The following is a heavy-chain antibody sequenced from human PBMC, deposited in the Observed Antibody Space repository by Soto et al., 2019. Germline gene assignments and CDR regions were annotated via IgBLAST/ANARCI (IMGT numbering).Heavy chain of an antibody. D-gene: IGHD3-16*01. Sequence: GGPLRLACAASAFTFSSYAMSWVRQAPGKGLEWVLAISGSGGSTYYADSVKGRFTISRDNSKNTLYLQMNSLGAEDTAVYYCAREAPTGGVSQPYYYYYGMDVWGQGTTVTVSS. CDR2: ISGSGGST. CDR1: AFTFSSYA. J-gene: IGHJ6*02. V-gene: IGHV3-23*01. CDR3: AREAPTGGVSQPYYYYYGMDV.